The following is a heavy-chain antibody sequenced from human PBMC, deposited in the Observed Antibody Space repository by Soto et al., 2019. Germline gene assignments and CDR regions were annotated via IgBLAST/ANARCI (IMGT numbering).Heavy chain of an antibody. V-gene: IGHV3-21*01. J-gene: IGHJ5*02. CDR1: GFTFSSYS. CDR3: ARDAPPLAVAGTGWFDP. CDR2: ISSSSSYI. Sequence: GGSLRLSCAASGFTFSSYSMNWVRQAPGKGLEWVSSISSSSSYIYYADSVKGRFTISRDNAKNSLYLQMNSLRAEDTAVYYCARDAPPLAVAGTGWFDPWGQGTLVTVSS. D-gene: IGHD6-19*01.